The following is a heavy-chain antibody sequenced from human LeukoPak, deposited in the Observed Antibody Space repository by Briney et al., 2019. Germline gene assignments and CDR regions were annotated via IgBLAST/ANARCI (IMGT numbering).Heavy chain of an antibody. CDR2: TM. J-gene: IGHJ6*04. CDR3: ARGLYYDLLTGYTSYYMDV. Sequence: TMYEADSVKGRFTISRDNAKNSLYLQMNSLKAEDTALYYCARGLYYDLLTGYTSYYMDVWGKGTTVTVSS. D-gene: IGHD3-9*01. V-gene: IGHV3-11*01.